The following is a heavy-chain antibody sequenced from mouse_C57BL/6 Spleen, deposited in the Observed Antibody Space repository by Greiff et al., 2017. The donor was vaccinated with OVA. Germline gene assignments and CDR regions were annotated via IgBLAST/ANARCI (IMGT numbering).Heavy chain of an antibody. D-gene: IGHD1-1*01. Sequence: EVQGVESGGGLVKPGGSLKLSCAASGFTFSSYAMSWVRQTPEKRLEWVATISDGGSYHYYPDNVKGRFTISRAKAKKNLYLQMSHLKSEDTAMYYFARGSNFDYWGQGTTLTVSS. V-gene: IGHV5-4*01. CDR2: ISDGGSYH. CDR3: ARGSNFDY. J-gene: IGHJ2*01. CDR1: GFTFSSYA.